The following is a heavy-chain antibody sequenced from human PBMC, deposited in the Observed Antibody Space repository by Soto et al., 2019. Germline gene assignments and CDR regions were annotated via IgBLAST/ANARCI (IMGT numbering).Heavy chain of an antibody. CDR2: ISPIFGTA. V-gene: IGHV1-69*01. J-gene: IGHJ3*02. CDR3: AREQRASYGRMEAFDI. CDR1: GGTFSSYA. D-gene: IGHD1-26*01. Sequence: QVQLVQSGAEVKKPGSSVKVSCKASGGTFSSYAISWVRQAPGQGLEWMGGISPIFGTANYAQKFQGRVLITADESTSVDYLELRRLRSEDKAVYYCAREQRASYGRMEAFDIWGQGTMVTVSS.